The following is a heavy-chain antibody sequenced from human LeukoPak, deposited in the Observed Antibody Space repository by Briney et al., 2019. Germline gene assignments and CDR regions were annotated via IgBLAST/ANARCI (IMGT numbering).Heavy chain of an antibody. J-gene: IGHJ4*02. CDR3: ARGLWGFDY. Sequence: SETLSLTCAVYGGSFSGYYWSWIRQPPGKGLEWIGEINHSGSTNYNPSLKSRVTISVDTSKNQFSLKLSSVTAADTAVYYCARGLWGFDYWGQGTLVTVSS. CDR2: INHSGST. D-gene: IGHD3-10*01. CDR1: GGSFSGYY. V-gene: IGHV4-34*01.